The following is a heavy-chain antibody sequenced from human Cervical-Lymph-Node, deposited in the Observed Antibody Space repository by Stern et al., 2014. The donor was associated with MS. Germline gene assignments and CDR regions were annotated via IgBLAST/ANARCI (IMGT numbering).Heavy chain of an antibody. V-gene: IGHV1-2*06. Sequence: QVQLVQSGAEVKKPGASVKVSCAASGNTFTGHFVHWVRQAPGQGLEWMGRIERNSGVATFAQTFQGRLGKSWYASNNTASMELSRLRSDDTAVYYCTRSVGVTIFGVNADWLDLWGQGTLVTVSS. D-gene: IGHD3-3*01. J-gene: IGHJ5*02. CDR1: GNTFTGHF. CDR3: TRSVGVTIFGVNADWLDL. CDR2: IERNSGVA.